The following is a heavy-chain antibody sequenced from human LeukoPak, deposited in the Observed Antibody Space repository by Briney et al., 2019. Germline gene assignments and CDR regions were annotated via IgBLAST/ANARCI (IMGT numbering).Heavy chain of an antibody. CDR2: IKSKTDGGTT. V-gene: IGHV3-15*01. CDR1: GFTFSSYA. J-gene: IGHJ5*02. Sequence: GGSLRLSCAASGFTFSSYAMSWVRQAPGKGLQWVGRIKSKTDGGTTDYAAPVKGRFTISRDDSKNTLYLQMNSLKTEDTAVYYCTVIFGVVPWGQGTLVTVSS. D-gene: IGHD3-3*01. CDR3: TVIFGVVP.